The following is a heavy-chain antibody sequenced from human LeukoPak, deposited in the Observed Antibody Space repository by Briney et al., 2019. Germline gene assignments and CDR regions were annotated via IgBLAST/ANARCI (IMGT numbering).Heavy chain of an antibody. CDR3: ARGAYSSSWYYFDY. D-gene: IGHD6-13*01. CDR2: IYYSGST. J-gene: IGHJ4*02. Sequence: SETLSLTCAVYGGSFSSYYWSWIRQPPGKGLEWIGYIYYSGSTNYNPSLKSRVTISVDTSKNQFSLKLSSVTAADTAVYYCARGAYSSSWYYFDYWGQGTLVTVSS. V-gene: IGHV4-59*01. CDR1: GGSFSSYY.